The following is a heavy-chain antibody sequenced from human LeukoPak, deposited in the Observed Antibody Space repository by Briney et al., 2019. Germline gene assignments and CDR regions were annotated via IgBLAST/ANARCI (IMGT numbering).Heavy chain of an antibody. CDR1: GFTFSSHW. V-gene: IGHV3-74*01. CDR2: INTDGSGT. CDR3: AKTPRPALIAVVGTGDY. D-gene: IGHD6-19*01. J-gene: IGHJ4*02. Sequence: GGSLRLSCAASGFTFSSHWMHWVRQAPGKGLVWVSRINTDGSGTDYADSVKGRFTISRDNSKNTLYLQMNSLRAEDTAVYYCAKTPRPALIAVVGTGDYWGQGTLVTVSS.